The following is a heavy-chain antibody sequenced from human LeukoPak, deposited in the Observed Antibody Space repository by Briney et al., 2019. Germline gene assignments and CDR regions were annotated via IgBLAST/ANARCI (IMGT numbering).Heavy chain of an antibody. J-gene: IGHJ4*02. CDR2: ITPYTGHT. D-gene: IGHD3-22*01. CDR1: GYTFINSG. CDR3: ARRGVYYYDSSGRANYYFDY. V-gene: IGHV1-18*01. Sequence: ASVKVSCKASGYTFINSGITWVRQAPGQGLEWMGWITPYTGHTNYAQRLQGRVTMTTDTSTSTAYMELRSLRSDDTAMYYCARRGVYYYDSSGRANYYFDYWGQGTLVTVSS.